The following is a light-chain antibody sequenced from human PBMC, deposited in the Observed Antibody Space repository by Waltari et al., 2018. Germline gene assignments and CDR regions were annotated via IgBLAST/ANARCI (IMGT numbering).Light chain of an antibody. J-gene: IGKJ1*01. CDR3: QQCHSYPWT. Sequence: DIQMTQSPSTLSASVGDRVTITCRASQSISGWLAWYHQKPGKAPKLLIYKASTLQSGVPSRFSGSGSGTEFTLTISSLQPDDFATYYCQQCHSYPWTFGQGTKVEIK. V-gene: IGKV1-5*03. CDR1: QSISGW. CDR2: KAS.